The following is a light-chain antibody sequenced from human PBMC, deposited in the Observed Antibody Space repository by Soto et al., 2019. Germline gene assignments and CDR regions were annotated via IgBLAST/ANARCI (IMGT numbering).Light chain of an antibody. CDR3: GTWDSSLRVV. CDR1: SSNIGNNY. J-gene: IGLJ2*01. CDR2: DNN. V-gene: IGLV1-51*01. Sequence: QSVLTQPPSVSGAPGQKVTISCSGSSSNIGNNYVAWYQQLPGTAPKLLMYDNNKRPSGIPDRSSGYKSSTAATLVITGLQTGDEADYYCGTWDSSLRVVFGGGTKLTVL.